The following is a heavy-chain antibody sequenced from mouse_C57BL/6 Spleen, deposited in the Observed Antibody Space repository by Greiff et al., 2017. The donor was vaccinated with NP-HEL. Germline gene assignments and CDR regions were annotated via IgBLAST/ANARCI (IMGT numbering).Heavy chain of an antibody. CDR1: GFTFSSYA. CDR3: TRGGGDYFDY. Sequence: EVKLVESGEGLVKPGGSLKLSCAASGFTFSSYAMSWVRQTPEKRLEWVAYLSSGGDYIYYADTVKGRFTISRDNARNTLYLQMSSLKSEDTAMYYCTRGGGDYFDYWGQGTTLTVSS. V-gene: IGHV5-9-1*02. J-gene: IGHJ2*01. CDR2: LSSGGDYI.